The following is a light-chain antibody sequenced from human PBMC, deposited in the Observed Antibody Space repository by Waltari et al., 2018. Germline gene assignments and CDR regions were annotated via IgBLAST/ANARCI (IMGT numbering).Light chain of an antibody. CDR2: QDD. CDR1: TLGAKY. J-gene: IGLJ2*01. V-gene: IGLV3-1*01. Sequence: SYELTQPPPVSVSPGQTASLPCSGDTLGAKYAHWYQPKPGHSPVLVIYQDDKRPSRIPERFSGSTSGNTATLTISGTQSLDEADYYCQTWDSSTVVFGGATKLTVL. CDR3: QTWDSSTVV.